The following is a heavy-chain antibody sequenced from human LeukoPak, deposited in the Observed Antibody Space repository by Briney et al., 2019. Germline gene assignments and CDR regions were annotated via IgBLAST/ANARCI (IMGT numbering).Heavy chain of an antibody. CDR3: ARHSSNYYDSSGYNNPRFQH. CDR2: IYTSGST. Sequence: SETLSLTCTVSGGSISSYYWSCIRQPPGKGLEWIGYIYTSGSTNYKPSLKSRVTISVDTTKNQFSLKQSSVTAADTAVYYCARHSSNYYDSSGYNNPRFQHWGQGTLVTVSS. CDR1: GGSISSYY. D-gene: IGHD3-22*01. J-gene: IGHJ1*01. V-gene: IGHV4-4*09.